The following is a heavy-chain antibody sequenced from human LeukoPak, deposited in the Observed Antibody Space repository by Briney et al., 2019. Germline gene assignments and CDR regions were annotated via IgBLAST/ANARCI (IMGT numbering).Heavy chain of an antibody. Sequence: GGSLRLSCAASGFTFSTYAMSWVRQAPGKGLEWVSAIRGSGGGTYYADSVKGRFTVSRDNSKNALYLQMNSLRDEDTALYYCAKAGIGVVGYFDYWGQGTLVTVSS. J-gene: IGHJ4*02. D-gene: IGHD6-19*01. CDR1: GFTFSTYA. CDR3: AKAGIGVVGYFDY. V-gene: IGHV3-23*01. CDR2: IRGSGGGT.